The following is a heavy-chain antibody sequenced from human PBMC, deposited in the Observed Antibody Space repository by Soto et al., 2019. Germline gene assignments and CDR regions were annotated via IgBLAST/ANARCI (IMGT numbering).Heavy chain of an antibody. Sequence: ASVKVSCKASGYTFTSYTIHWVRQAPGQRLEWMGWINGGNGNTKYSQKFQGRVTITRDTSASTAYMELSSLRSEDTAVYYCARAQYFYGSGSYYLDIWGQGTMVTVSS. V-gene: IGHV1-3*01. D-gene: IGHD3-10*01. CDR1: GYTFTSYT. CDR2: INGGNGNT. J-gene: IGHJ3*02. CDR3: ARAQYFYGSGSYYLDI.